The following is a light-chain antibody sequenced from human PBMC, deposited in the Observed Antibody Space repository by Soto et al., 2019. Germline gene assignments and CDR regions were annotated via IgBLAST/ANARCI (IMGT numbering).Light chain of an antibody. CDR1: QSVSSY. Sequence: EIVLTQSLATLSLSPGEGATLSCRASQSVSSYLAWYQQKPGQAPRLLIYDASNRATGIPARFSGSGSGTDFTLTISSLEPEDFAVYYCQQRSNWPYTFGQGTKLEIK. V-gene: IGKV3-11*01. CDR2: DAS. J-gene: IGKJ2*01. CDR3: QQRSNWPYT.